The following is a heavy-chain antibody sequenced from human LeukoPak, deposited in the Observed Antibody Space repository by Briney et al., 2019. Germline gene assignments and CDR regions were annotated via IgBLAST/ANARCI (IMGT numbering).Heavy chain of an antibody. D-gene: IGHD5-18*01. CDR3: VRHDSYIPF. CDR2: ISDSAAST. V-gene: IGHV3-23*01. Sequence: TGGSLRLSCAASGFTFSNYAMSWVRQTPGKGLEWVSGISDSAASTYYTDSVKGRFTISRDNSKDTVYLQMNNLRVADTALYFCVRHDSYIPFWGQGSLVTVSS. CDR1: GFTFSNYA. J-gene: IGHJ1*01.